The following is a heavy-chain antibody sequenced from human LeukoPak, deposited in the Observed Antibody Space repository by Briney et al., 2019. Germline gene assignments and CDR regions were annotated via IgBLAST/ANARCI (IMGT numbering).Heavy chain of an antibody. V-gene: IGHV4-4*07. Sequence: SETLSLTCTGSGGSISSYYWSWVRQPAGKGGEGIGLIYTSGSTNYNPSLKSRVTMSVDTSKNQFSLKLSSVTSADTAVYYCAREIAAAGVYYWGQGTLVTVCS. CDR2: IYTSGST. J-gene: IGHJ4*02. CDR3: AREIAAAGVYY. D-gene: IGHD6-13*01. CDR1: GGSISSYY.